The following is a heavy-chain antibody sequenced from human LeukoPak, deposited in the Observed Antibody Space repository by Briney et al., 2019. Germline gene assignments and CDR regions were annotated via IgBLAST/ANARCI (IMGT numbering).Heavy chain of an antibody. CDR1: GFTFSNYG. CDR3: ARDMCSGGSCYVYYYYGMDV. D-gene: IGHD2-15*01. J-gene: IGHJ6*04. CDR2: IWYDGSNK. Sequence: GRALRFSCAAAGFTFSNYGMRWGRQAPGKGLGWGAVIWYDGSNKYYADSVKGRFTISRDNSTNTLYLQMNSLRAEDTAVYYCARDMCSGGSCYVYYYYGMDVWGKGTTVTVSS. V-gene: IGHV3-33*01.